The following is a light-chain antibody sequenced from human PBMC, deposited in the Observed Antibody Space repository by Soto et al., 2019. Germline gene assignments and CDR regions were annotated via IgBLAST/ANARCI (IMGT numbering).Light chain of an antibody. J-gene: IGLJ2*01. CDR3: SSYTNSISVA. V-gene: IGLV2-18*02. CDR1: SSDIGSYNR. CDR2: EVS. Sequence: QSALTQPPSVSGSPGQSVTISCTGTSSDIGSYNRVSWYQQPPGTAPKLMIYEVSNRPSGVPDRFSGSKSGNTASLTISGLQAEDEADDYCSSYTNSISVAFGGGTKVTVL.